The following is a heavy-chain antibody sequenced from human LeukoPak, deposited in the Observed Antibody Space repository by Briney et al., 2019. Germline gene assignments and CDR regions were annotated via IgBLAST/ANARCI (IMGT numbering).Heavy chain of an antibody. CDR2: IWSDGSNK. Sequence: GRSLRDSRAESGFSSCSSVMRWVRQAPGRGLERVALIWSDGSNKYYADSVKGRFTISRDNSENTLYLRMNSLRAEDTAVNYCARRQGAAFDISGHRTMVTVSS. J-gene: IGHJ3*02. CDR1: GFSSCSSV. D-gene: IGHD4/OR15-4a*01. V-gene: IGHV3-33*01. CDR3: ARRQGAAFDI.